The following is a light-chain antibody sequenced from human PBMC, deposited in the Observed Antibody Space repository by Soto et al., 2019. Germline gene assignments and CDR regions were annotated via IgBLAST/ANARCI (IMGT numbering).Light chain of an antibody. J-gene: IGKJ2*01. Sequence: IVLTQSPGTLSLSPGHRVTLFCRASQSVSPRYLAWYQQRSGQAPRLLIYGASKRATGIPERFSGSVSGTDFTLTISRLEPEDFAVYYCQLYGNSLLYTLGQGTKLEI. V-gene: IGKV3-20*01. CDR3: QLYGNSLLYT. CDR2: GAS. CDR1: QSVSPRY.